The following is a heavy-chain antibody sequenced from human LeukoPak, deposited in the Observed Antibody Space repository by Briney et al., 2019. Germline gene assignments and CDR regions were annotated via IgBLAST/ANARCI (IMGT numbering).Heavy chain of an antibody. V-gene: IGHV3-74*03. Sequence: GGSLRLSCAVSGFSFTNYWMHWVRQDPGKGLVWVSYISSDGSVTKYADSVKGRFTISRDNSKNTLYLQMNSLRAEDTAVYYCARGGITMVRNDYWGQGTLVAVSS. CDR1: GFSFTNYW. D-gene: IGHD3-10*01. CDR3: ARGGITMVRNDY. CDR2: ISSDGSVT. J-gene: IGHJ4*02.